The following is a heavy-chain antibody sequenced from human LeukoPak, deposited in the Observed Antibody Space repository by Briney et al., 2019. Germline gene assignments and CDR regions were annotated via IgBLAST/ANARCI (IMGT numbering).Heavy chain of an antibody. V-gene: IGHV1-46*01. CDR1: GYTFTSYY. CDR3: ARGREYYDSSGYFDY. D-gene: IGHD3-22*01. J-gene: IGHJ4*02. CDR2: INPSGGST. Sequence: ASVKVSCKASGYTFTSYYMHWVRQAPGQGLEWMGIINPSGGSTSYAQKFQGRITMTRDTSTSTVYMELSSLRSEDTAVYYCARGREYYDSSGYFDYWGQGTLVTVSS.